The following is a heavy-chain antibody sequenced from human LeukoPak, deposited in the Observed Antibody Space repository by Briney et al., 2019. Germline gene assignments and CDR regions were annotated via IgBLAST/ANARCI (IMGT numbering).Heavy chain of an antibody. J-gene: IGHJ4*02. CDR1: GFTFRDFG. V-gene: IGHV3-23*01. D-gene: IGHD3-3*01. CDR3: VKGPYYESPALDS. CDR2: INGGGDGT. Sequence: GGSLRLSCAASGFTFRDFGMNWVRQIPGKGLEWISHINGGGDGTHYADSVKGRFTISRDNSQNTLFVQMNSLRVDDSATYYCVKGPYYESPALDSWGQGTLVTVSS.